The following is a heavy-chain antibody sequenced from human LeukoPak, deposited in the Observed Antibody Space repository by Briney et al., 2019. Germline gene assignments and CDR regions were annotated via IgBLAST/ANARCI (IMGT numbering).Heavy chain of an antibody. CDR2: INPNSGGT. CDR1: GYTFTGYY. J-gene: IGHJ5*02. V-gene: IGHV1-2*02. CDR3: ARVGVDP. Sequence: GASVKVSCTASGYTFTGYYMHWVRQAPGQGLEWMGWINPNSGGTYYAQKFQARVTMTRDTSISTAYMELSRLRSDDTAVYYCARVGVDPWGQGTLVTVSS.